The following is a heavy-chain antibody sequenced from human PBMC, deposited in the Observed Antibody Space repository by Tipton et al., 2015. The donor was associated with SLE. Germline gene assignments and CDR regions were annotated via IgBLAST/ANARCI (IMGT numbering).Heavy chain of an antibody. CDR2: IYSAGST. CDR3: ARDEKGYYDFWSGYPSN. CDR1: GFTVSSNY. V-gene: IGHV3-53*05. D-gene: IGHD3-3*01. J-gene: IGHJ4*02. Sequence: GSLRLSCAASGFTVSSNYMSWVRQAPGKGLEWVSVIYSAGSTYYADSVKGRFTISRDNSKNTLYLQMNSLRAEDTAVYYCARDEKGYYDFWSGYPSNWGQGTLVTVSS.